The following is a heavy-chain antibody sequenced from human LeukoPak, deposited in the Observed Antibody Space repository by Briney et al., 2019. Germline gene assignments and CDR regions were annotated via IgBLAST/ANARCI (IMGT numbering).Heavy chain of an antibody. CDR1: GYTFTGYY. Sequence: ASVKVSCKASGYTFTGYYMHWVRQAPGQGLEWMGWINPNSGGTNYAQKFQGRVTMTRDTSISTAYMESSRLRSDDTAVYYCARDRGSYFSDAFDIWGQGTMVTVSS. V-gene: IGHV1-2*02. D-gene: IGHD1-26*01. CDR3: ARDRGSYFSDAFDI. J-gene: IGHJ3*02. CDR2: INPNSGGT.